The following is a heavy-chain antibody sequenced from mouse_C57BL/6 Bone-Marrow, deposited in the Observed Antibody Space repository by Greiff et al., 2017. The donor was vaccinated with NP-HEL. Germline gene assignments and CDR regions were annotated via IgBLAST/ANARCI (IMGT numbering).Heavy chain of an antibody. CDR2: INPYNGGT. CDR1: GYTFTDYY. J-gene: IGHJ2*01. D-gene: IGHD1-1*01. CDR3: WGFITNLYYFDY. V-gene: IGHV1-19*01. Sequence: VQLQQSGPVLVKPGASVKLSCKASGYTFTDYYMNWVKQSHGKSLAWIGVINPYNGGTSYNQKLKGKATLTVDKSASTAYMELDSLSSDDSTVYYCWGFITNLYYFDYWGQGTTLTVSS.